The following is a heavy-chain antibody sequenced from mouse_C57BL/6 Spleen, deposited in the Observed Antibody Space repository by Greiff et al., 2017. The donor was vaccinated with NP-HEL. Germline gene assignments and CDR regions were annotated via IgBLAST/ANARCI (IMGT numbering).Heavy chain of an antibody. CDR1: GYTFTSYW. CDR3: ARGEGGSSFDY. V-gene: IGHV1-50*01. J-gene: IGHJ2*01. CDR2: IDPSDSYT. D-gene: IGHD1-1*01. Sequence: QVQLKQSGAELVKPGASVKLSCKASGYTFTSYWMQWVKQRPGQGLEWIGEIDPSDSYTNYNQKFKGKATLTVDTSSSTAYMQLSSLTSEDSAVYYCARGEGGSSFDYWGQGTTLTVSS.